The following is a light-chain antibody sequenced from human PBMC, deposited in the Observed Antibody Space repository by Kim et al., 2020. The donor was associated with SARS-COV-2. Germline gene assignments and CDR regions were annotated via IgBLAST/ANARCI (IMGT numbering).Light chain of an antibody. J-gene: IGLJ2*01. CDR3: NSRDSSGNHRVV. Sequence: GQTVRITCQGDSLRSYYASWYQQKPGQAAVLVIYGKNNRPSGIPDRFSGSSSGNTASLTITGAQAEDEADYYCNSRDSSGNHRVVFGGGTQLTVL. CDR2: GKN. CDR1: SLRSYY. V-gene: IGLV3-19*01.